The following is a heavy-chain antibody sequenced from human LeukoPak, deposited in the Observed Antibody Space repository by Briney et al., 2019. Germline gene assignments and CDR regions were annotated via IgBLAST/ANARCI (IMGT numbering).Heavy chain of an antibody. CDR1: GGSISSYY. Sequence: SETLSLTCTVSGGSISSYYWSWIRQPPGKGPEWIGYIYYSGTTYYNPSLKSRVTISVDTSKNQFSLKLSSVTAADTAVYYCAREVAAAGTDYWGQGTLVTVSS. D-gene: IGHD6-13*01. J-gene: IGHJ4*02. CDR3: AREVAAAGTDY. V-gene: IGHV4-59*12. CDR2: IYYSGTT.